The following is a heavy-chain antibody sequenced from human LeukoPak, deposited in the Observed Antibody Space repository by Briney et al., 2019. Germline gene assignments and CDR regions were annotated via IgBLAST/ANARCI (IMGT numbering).Heavy chain of an antibody. J-gene: IGHJ3*02. CDR1: GGSISSSNW. CDR2: IYHSGST. Sequence: SETLSLTCAVSGGSISSSNWWSWVRQPPGKGLEWIGEIYHSGSTNYNPSLKSRVTIPVDKSKNQFSLKLSSVTAADTAVYYCARRGGVVVIDAFDIWGQGTMVTVSS. V-gene: IGHV4-4*02. CDR3: ARRGGVVVIDAFDI. D-gene: IGHD3-22*01.